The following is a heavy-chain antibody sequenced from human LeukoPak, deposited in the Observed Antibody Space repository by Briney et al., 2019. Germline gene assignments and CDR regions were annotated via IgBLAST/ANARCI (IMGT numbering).Heavy chain of an antibody. CDR1: GYTFTSYD. V-gene: IGHV1-8*03. D-gene: IGHD3-10*01. CDR3: ARERYYYGSGWLRWFDP. J-gene: IGHJ5*02. Sequence: ASVKVSCKASGYTFTSYDINWVRQATGQGLEWMGWMNPNSGNTGYAHKFQGRVTITRNTSISTAYIELSSLRSEDTAVYYCARERYYYGSGWLRWFDPWGQGTLVTVSS. CDR2: MNPNSGNT.